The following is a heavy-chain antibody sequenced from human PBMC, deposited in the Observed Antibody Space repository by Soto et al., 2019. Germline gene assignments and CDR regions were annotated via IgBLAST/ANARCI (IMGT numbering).Heavy chain of an antibody. J-gene: IGHJ5*02. V-gene: IGHV3-21*01. CDR2: ISSSSSYI. Sequence: GGSLRLSCAASGFTFSSYSMNWVRQAPGKGLEWVSSISSSSSYIYYADSVKGRFTISRDNAKNSLYLQMNSLRAEDTAVYYCARERNTMVRGEKRTHYDPWGQGTLVTVSS. CDR1: GFTFSSYS. CDR3: ARERNTMVRGEKRTHYDP. D-gene: IGHD3-10*01.